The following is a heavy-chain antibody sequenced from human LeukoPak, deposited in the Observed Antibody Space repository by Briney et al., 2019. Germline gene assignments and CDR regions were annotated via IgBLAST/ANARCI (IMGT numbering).Heavy chain of an antibody. D-gene: IGHD3-10*01. V-gene: IGHV4-34*01. Sequence: SETLSLTCAVYGGSFSGYYWSWIRQPPGKGLEWIGEINHSGSTNYNPSLKSRVTISVDTSKNQFSLKLSSVTAAGTAVYYCARGGYGSGSYYAVWGQGTLVTVSS. J-gene: IGHJ4*02. CDR1: GGSFSGYY. CDR3: ARGGYGSGSYYAV. CDR2: INHSGST.